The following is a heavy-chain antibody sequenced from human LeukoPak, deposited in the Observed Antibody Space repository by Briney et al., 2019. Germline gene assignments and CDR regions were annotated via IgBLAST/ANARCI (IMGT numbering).Heavy chain of an antibody. J-gene: IGHJ4*02. CDR3: ARSGRLGYCSGGSCFRWDY. D-gene: IGHD2-15*01. CDR1: GYSFTNYW. V-gene: IGHV5-51*01. Sequence: KPGESLKISCKVSGYSFTNYWIGWVRQMPGKGLEWMGIIYPDDSDTKYSPSFQGQVTISADKSISTAYLQWSSLKASDTAMYYCARSGRLGYCSGGSCFRWDYWGQGTLATVSS. CDR2: IYPDDSDT.